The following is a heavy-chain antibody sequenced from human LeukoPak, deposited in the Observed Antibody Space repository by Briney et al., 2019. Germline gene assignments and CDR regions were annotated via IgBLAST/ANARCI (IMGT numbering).Heavy chain of an antibody. CDR2: ISGGGTST. Sequence: GGSLRLSCAASGFTFSSFAMSWVRQAPGKGLEWVSAISGGGTSTYYADSVKGRFTISRDNSRNTLYLQMNSLRSEDTAIFYCAKDRDDYVWGSYLGAFDIWGQGTMVTVSS. V-gene: IGHV3-23*01. D-gene: IGHD3-16*01. CDR1: GFTFSSFA. CDR3: AKDRDDYVWGSYLGAFDI. J-gene: IGHJ3*02.